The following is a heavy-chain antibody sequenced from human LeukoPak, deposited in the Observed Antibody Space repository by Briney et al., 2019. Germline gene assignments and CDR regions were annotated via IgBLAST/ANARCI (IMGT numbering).Heavy chain of an antibody. V-gene: IGHV3-74*01. Sequence: GGSLRLSCAASGFTFSTYWMHWVRQAPGKGLVWVSRVSADGSSTTNADSVKGRFTISRDNAKNTLFLQMNSLRAEDTVIYYCARGPINSNPGTWGQGTLVTVSS. CDR3: ARGPINSNPGT. J-gene: IGHJ5*02. D-gene: IGHD2/OR15-2a*01. CDR1: GFTFSTYW. CDR2: VSADGSST.